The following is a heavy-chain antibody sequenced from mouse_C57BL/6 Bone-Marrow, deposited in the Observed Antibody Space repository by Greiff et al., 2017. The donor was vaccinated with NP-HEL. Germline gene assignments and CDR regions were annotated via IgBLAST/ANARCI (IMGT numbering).Heavy chain of an antibody. CDR2: ISTGGTYT. CDR3: ARFSVAYFDY. D-gene: IGHD6-2*01. V-gene: IGHV5-9-1*01. J-gene: IGHJ2*01. Sequence: EVMLVESGGGFVKPGGSLKLSCAASGFTFSSYAMSWVRQTPERRLEWVATISTGGTYTYYPDSVKGRFTISRDNAKNTLYLQMSSLRSEDTAMYYCARFSVAYFDYWGQGTTLTVSS. CDR1: GFTFSSYA.